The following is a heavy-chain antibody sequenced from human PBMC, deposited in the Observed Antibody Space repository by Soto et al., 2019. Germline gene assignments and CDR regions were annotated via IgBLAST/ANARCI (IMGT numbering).Heavy chain of an antibody. V-gene: IGHV1-2*02. CDR1: GYTFTGYY. CDR2: INPNSGGT. D-gene: IGHD2-8*01. J-gene: IGHJ6*02. CDR3: ARDPRYCTNGVCYSGMVRYYGMDV. Sequence: GASVKVSCKASGYTFTGYYMHWVRQAPGQGLEWMGWINPNSGGTNYAQKFQGRVTMTRDTSISTAYMELSRLRSDDTAVYYCARDPRYCTNGVCYSGMVRYYGMDVWGQGTTVT.